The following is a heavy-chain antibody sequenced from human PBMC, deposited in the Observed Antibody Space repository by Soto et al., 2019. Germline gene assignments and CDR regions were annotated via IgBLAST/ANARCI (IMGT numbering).Heavy chain of an antibody. V-gene: IGHV3-13*01. D-gene: IGHD6-13*01. J-gene: IGHJ5*02. Sequence: GGSLRLSCAASGFTFSSYDMHWVRQATGKSLEWVSAIGTAGDTYYPGSVKGRFTISRENAKNSLYLQMNSLRAGDTAVYYCARGVIAAAPNWFDPWGQGTLVTVSS. CDR3: ARGVIAAAPNWFDP. CDR1: GFTFSSYD. CDR2: IGTAGDT.